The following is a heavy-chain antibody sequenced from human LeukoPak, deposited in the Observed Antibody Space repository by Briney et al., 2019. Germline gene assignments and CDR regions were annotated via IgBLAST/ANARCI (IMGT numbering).Heavy chain of an antibody. J-gene: IGHJ4*02. D-gene: IGHD6-13*01. CDR1: EYSFPNYC. CDR2: IYPDDSDT. V-gene: IGHV5-51*01. Sequence: GESLKISCKHSEYSFPNYCIGWVRQMPGKGLEWMGIIYPDDSDTRYSPSFQGQVTISADKSISTAYLQWSSLKASDTAMYYCARREAAAGKFDYWGQGTLVTVSS. CDR3: ARREAAAGKFDY.